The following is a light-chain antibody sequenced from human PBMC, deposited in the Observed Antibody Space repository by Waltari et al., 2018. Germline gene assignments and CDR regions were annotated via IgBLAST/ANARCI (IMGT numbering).Light chain of an antibody. CDR1: QGINKE. CDR2: AAS. Sequence: DIQITQSPSSLSASVGDRVTVTCRASQGINKELNWYQQKPGKAPTLLIYAASSLQTGVSSRFSGSGSGTDFTLTISSLQPEDVATYYCQQDYTTPYSFGQGTKVEIK. CDR3: QQDYTTPYS. J-gene: IGKJ2*03. V-gene: IGKV1-27*01.